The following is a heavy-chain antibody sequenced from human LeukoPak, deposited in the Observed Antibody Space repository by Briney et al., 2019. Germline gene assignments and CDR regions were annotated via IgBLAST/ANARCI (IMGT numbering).Heavy chain of an antibody. V-gene: IGHV3-30*18. Sequence: GGSLRLSCAASGFTFSSYGMHWVRQAPGKGLEWVAVILYDGSNKYYTESAKGRFTISRDNFKNTLNLQMNSLRAEDTAVYYCAKDVVGVAYYYYAMDAWGQGTTVTVSS. CDR1: GFTFSSYG. D-gene: IGHD2-15*01. CDR3: AKDVVGVAYYYYAMDA. CDR2: ILYDGSNK. J-gene: IGHJ6*02.